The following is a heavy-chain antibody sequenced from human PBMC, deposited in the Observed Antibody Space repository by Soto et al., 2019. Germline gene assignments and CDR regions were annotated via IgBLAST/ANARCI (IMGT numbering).Heavy chain of an antibody. CDR1: GGTFSTYS. Sequence: QVQLVQSGAEVKKPGSSVKVSCKASGGTFSTYSITWVRQAPGQGPEWMGRIIPVLGLANYAQKFHGRVTITADKSTSTAYMELSSLRSEDTAVYYRAKEAYCSAGSCLDDAFDIWGQGTMVTVSS. J-gene: IGHJ3*02. CDR3: AKEAYCSAGSCLDDAFDI. V-gene: IGHV1-69*02. CDR2: IIPVLGLA. D-gene: IGHD2-15*01.